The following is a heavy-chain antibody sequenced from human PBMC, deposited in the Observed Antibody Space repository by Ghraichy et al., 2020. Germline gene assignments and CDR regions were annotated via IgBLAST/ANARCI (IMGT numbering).Heavy chain of an antibody. J-gene: IGHJ4*02. CDR1: GYSISSGYY. Sequence: SETLSLTCGVSGYSISSGYYWGWIRQPLGKGLEWIGSMYHGGSTYYNPSLKSRVTISVDTPKNQFSLKLSSVTAADTAVYYCARVTDDHSNHVVWYWGQGTLVTVSS. D-gene: IGHD4-11*01. CDR3: ARVTDDHSNHVVWY. V-gene: IGHV4-38-2*01. CDR2: MYHGGST.